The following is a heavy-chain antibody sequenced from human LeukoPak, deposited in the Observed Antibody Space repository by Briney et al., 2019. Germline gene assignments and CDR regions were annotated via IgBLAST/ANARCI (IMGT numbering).Heavy chain of an antibody. D-gene: IGHD2-15*01. CDR3: ARDSYCSGGSCYTRYYYYGMDV. CDR1: GGTFSSYA. V-gene: IGHV1-69*04. J-gene: IGHJ6*02. Sequence: ASVKVSCKASGGTFSSYAISWVRQAPGQGLEWMGRIIPILGIANYAQKFQGRVTITADKSTSTAYMELSSLRSEDTAVYYCARDSYCSGGSCYTRYYYYGMDVWGQGTTVTVSS. CDR2: IIPILGIA.